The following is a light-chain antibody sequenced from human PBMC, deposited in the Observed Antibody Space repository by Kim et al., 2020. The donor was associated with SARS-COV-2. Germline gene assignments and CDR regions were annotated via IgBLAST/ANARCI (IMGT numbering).Light chain of an antibody. V-gene: IGKV1-33*01. CDR3: QQYYDLPYT. Sequence: SASVGDRLTIPCQASKYISDHLNWYQQKPEKAPKLRIYDPAGLETGVPSRLSVSGSGTHFSFTISSLQPEDIATYFCQQYYDLPYTFGPGTKLEI. CDR1: KYISDH. CDR2: DPA. J-gene: IGKJ2*01.